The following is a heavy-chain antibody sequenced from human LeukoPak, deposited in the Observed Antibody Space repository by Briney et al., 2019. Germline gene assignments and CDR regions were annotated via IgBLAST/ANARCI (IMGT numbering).Heavy chain of an antibody. J-gene: IGHJ3*02. V-gene: IGHV3-21*01. CDR1: GFTFSSYS. CDR2: ISSSSSYI. Sequence: GSLRLSCAASGFTFSSYSMNWVRQAPGKGLEWVSSISSSSSYIYYADSVKGRFTISRDNAKNSLYLQMNSLRAEDTAVYYCARGEGSRAFDIWGQGTMVTVSS. CDR3: ARGEGSRAFDI.